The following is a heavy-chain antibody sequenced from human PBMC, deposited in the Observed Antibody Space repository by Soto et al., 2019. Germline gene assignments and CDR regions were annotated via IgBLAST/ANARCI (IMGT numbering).Heavy chain of an antibody. V-gene: IGHV4-39*01. CDR1: GGSISSSSYY. CDR2: IYYSGST. CDR3: ARGVYCSSTSCYYPTLRWGSSSFDY. D-gene: IGHD2-2*01. J-gene: IGHJ4*02. Sequence: SETLSLTCTVSGGSISSSSYYWGWIRQPPGKGLEWIGSIYYSGSTYYNPSLKSRVTISVDTSKNQFSLKLSSVTAADTAVYYCARGVYCSSTSCYYPTLRWGSSSFDYWGQGTLVTVSS.